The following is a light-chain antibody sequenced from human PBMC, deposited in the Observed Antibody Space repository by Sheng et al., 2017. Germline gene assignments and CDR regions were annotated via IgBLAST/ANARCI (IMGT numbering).Light chain of an antibody. CDR3: QRSYSFRWT. V-gene: IGKV1-39*01. Sequence: DIQMTQSPSSLSASVGDRVTITCRASQSINIYLNWYQQKPGKAPNAPDLCCIQFVRVGSRSKVQWQWIWDEISTLTISCLQPEDLSTYYCQRSYSFRWTFGQGTEGRN. J-gene: IGKJ1*01. CDR1: QSINIY. CDR2: CI.